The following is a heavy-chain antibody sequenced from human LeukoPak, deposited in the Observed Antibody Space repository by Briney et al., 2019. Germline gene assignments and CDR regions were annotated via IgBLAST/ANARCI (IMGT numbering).Heavy chain of an antibody. CDR3: ACSYSSGWFSH. D-gene: IGHD6-19*01. V-gene: IGHV1-2*02. CDR2: INPNSGDT. CDR1: GYTLTELS. J-gene: IGHJ5*02. Sequence: GASVKVSCKVSGYTLTELSMHWVRQAPGQGLEWMGWINPNSGDTDYAQRFQGRVTMTRDTSISTAYMELSRLTSDDTAVYYCACSYSSGWFSHWGQGTLVTVSS.